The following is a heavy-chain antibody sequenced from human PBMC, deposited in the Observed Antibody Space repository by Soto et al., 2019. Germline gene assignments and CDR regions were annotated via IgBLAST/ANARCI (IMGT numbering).Heavy chain of an antibody. J-gene: IGHJ4*02. D-gene: IGHD1-26*01. Sequence: QVQLVQSGAEVKKPGSPVQVSCKTSGGTFSTYSIVWVRQAPGEGLEWMGGIIPIFGTANYAQKFQDRVTITADKSTNTAFMELSSLKSEDTAMYYCASSSGNNYGVGTNYYFDYWGQGTLVTVSS. V-gene: IGHV1-69*06. CDR2: IIPIFGTA. CDR3: ASSSGNNYGVGTNYYFDY. CDR1: GGTFSTYS.